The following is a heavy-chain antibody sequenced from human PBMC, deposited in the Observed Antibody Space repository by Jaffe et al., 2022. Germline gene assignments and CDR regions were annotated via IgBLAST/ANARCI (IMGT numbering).Heavy chain of an antibody. V-gene: IGHV4-39*01. CDR3: ARHAISSWYQYLQH. D-gene: IGHD6-13*01. CDR2: ISNSGST. CDR1: GGSINSNNYY. J-gene: IGHJ1*01. Sequence: QLQLQESGPGPVKPSETLSLTCTVSGGSINSNNYYWGWIRQPPGKGLEWIGSISNSGSTYYNPSLKSRVTISVDTSKNQFSLKLTSVTAADTAVYYCARHAISSWYQYLQHWGQGTLVTVSS.